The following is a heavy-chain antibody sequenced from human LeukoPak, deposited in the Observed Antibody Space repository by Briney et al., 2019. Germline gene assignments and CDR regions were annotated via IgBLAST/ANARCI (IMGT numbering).Heavy chain of an antibody. CDR3: ARGSATYYYDSSVLT. Sequence: GSLLLSCSASGFTVISNYINWVRQAPGKGLEWVSLIHSGGNRYYADSVKGRFTISRDNSKNTVFLEMNSLRAEDTAAYYCARGSATYYYDSSVLTWGQGTLVTVSS. CDR2: IHSGGNR. CDR1: GFTVISNY. J-gene: IGHJ4*02. D-gene: IGHD3-22*01. V-gene: IGHV3-53*01.